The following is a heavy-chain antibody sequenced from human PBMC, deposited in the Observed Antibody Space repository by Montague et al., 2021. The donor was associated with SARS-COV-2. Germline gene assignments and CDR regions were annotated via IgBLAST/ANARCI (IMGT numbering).Heavy chain of an antibody. Sequence: SETLSLTCAVSGGSITGFSWSWVRKPAGKGLEWIGRVTTSGTTNYSPSLRSPVTMSVDTSKNQFSLNLNSVTAADTAIYYCSRTPTRPLSLDSWGQGTLVTVSS. CDR1: GGSITGFS. V-gene: IGHV4-4*07. D-gene: IGHD6-6*01. CDR2: VTTSGTT. CDR3: SRTPTRPLSLDS. J-gene: IGHJ4*02.